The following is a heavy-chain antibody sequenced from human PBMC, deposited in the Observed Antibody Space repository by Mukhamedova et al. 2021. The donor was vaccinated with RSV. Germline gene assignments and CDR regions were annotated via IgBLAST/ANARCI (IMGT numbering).Heavy chain of an antibody. CDR2: INHSGST. D-gene: IGHD3-22*01. CDR3: ARARDSSGYYYAPYYFDY. Sequence: GEINHSGSTNYNPSLKSRVTISVDTSKNQFSLTLSSVTAADTAVYYCARARDSSGYYYAPYYFDYWGPVTLVTVSS. J-gene: IGHJ4*02. V-gene: IGHV4-34*01.